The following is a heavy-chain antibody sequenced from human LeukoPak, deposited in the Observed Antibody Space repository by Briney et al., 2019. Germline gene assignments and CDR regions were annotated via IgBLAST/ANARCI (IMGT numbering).Heavy chain of an antibody. CDR1: GFTFSNYW. CDR3: ARRNAMDA. CDR2: INRDGSER. Sequence: GSLRLSCAASGFTFSNYWMTWVRQAPGKGLEWVANINRDGSERYYVDSVKGRFTISRDDAKSSLYLQMNSLRAEDTAVYYCARRNAMDAWGQGTTVIVFS. J-gene: IGHJ6*02. V-gene: IGHV3-7*03.